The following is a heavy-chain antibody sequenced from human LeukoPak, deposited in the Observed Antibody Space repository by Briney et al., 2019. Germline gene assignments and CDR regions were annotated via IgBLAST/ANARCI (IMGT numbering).Heavy chain of an antibody. CDR3: ARVARYSYVFDY. V-gene: IGHV4-4*07. Sequence: SETLSLTCTVSGGSISSYYWSWIRQTAGKGLEWIGRIYTSGSANYNPSLKSRVTMSVDTSKNQFSLKLSSVTAADTAVYYCARVARYSYVFDYWGQGTLVTVSS. CDR2: IYTSGSA. CDR1: GGSISSYY. D-gene: IGHD3-22*01. J-gene: IGHJ4*02.